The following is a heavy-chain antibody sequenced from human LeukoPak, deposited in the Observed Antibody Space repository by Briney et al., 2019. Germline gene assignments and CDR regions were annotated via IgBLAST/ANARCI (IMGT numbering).Heavy chain of an antibody. D-gene: IGHD4-23*01. CDR2: IIPIFGTA. V-gene: IGHV1-69*05. CDR3: ARGTMVVTLSGWYFDL. Sequence: SVKVSCKASGGTFSSYAISWVRQAPGRGLEWMGRIIPIFGTANYAQKFQGRVTITTDESTSTAYMELSSLRSEDTAVYYCARGTMVVTLSGWYFDLWGRGTLVTVPS. J-gene: IGHJ2*01. CDR1: GGTFSSYA.